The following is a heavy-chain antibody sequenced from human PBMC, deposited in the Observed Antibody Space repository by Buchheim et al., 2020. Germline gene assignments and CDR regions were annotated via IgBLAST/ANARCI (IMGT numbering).Heavy chain of an antibody. CDR1: GYTFTSYA. J-gene: IGHJ4*02. V-gene: IGHV1-3*01. CDR3: ARSELGLWPFDY. D-gene: IGHD5-18*01. Sequence: QVQLVQSGAEVKKPGASVKVSCKASGYTFTSYAIHWVRQAPGQRLEWMGWINAGNGNTKYSQRFQGRVTITRDTSASTAYMELSSLRSEDTAMYYCARSELGLWPFDYWGQGTL. CDR2: INAGNGNT.